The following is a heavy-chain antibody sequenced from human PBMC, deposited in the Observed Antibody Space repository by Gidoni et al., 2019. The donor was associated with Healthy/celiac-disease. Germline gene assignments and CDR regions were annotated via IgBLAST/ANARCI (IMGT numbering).Heavy chain of an antibody. CDR3: AGEVPSGRSD. Sequence: QVQLVQSGAEVKKPGASVKVSCKASGYTFTSYYMHWVRQAPGQGLEWMGIIIPSGGSTSYAQKFQCRVTMTRDTSTSTVYTELSSLRSEDTAVYYCAGEVPSGRSDWGQGTLVTVSS. CDR1: GYTFTSYY. V-gene: IGHV1-46*01. D-gene: IGHD3-10*01. J-gene: IGHJ4*02. CDR2: IIPSGGST.